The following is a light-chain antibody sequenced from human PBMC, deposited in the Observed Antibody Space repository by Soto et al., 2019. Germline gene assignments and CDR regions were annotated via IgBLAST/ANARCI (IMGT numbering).Light chain of an antibody. J-gene: IGKJ4*01. V-gene: IGKV1-5*01. CDR3: QQLERYQST. CDR1: QSITTW. CDR2: DVS. Sequence: DIQMTQSPSTVSAYVGDSVTITCRASQSITTWLAWYQQRPGKAPKLLIYDVSSLQSGVPSRFSGSGSGTDFTLTISSLQHEDFDTYYCQQLERYQSTLGGGTKVDIK.